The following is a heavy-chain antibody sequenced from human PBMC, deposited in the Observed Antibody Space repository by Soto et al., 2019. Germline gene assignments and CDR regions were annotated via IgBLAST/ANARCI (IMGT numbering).Heavy chain of an antibody. CDR1: GGSISSGDYY. D-gene: IGHD2-2*01. CDR3: ARDKIVVVPAAIRGIYYYYGIDV. Sequence: SETLSLTCTVSGGSISSGDYYWSWIRQPPGKGLEWIGYIYYSGSTYYNPSLKSRVTISVDTSKNQFSLKLSSVTAADTAVYYCARDKIVVVPAAIRGIYYYYGIDVWGQGTTVTVSS. V-gene: IGHV4-30-4*01. J-gene: IGHJ6*02. CDR2: IYYSGST.